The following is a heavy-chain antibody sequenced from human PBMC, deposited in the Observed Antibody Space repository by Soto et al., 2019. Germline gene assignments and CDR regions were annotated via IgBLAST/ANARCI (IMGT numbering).Heavy chain of an antibody. D-gene: IGHD1-26*01. CDR2: ISAYNVNT. Sequence: QVQLVQSGAEVKKPGASVKVSCKASGYTFSIYGISWVRQAPGQGVEWMGWISAYNVNTKYAQKLQGRVTVPTDTSTSRAYMELRSLRSDDTAVYYCARGLSGGTYPLFFELWGRGPLVTVSS. J-gene: IGHJ2*01. CDR3: ARGLSGGTYPLFFEL. CDR1: GYTFSIYG. V-gene: IGHV1-18*01.